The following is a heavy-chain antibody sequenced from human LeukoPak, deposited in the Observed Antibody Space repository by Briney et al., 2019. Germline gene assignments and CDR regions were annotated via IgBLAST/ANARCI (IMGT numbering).Heavy chain of an antibody. J-gene: IGHJ3*02. Sequence: GGSLRLSCVASGLTFSNAWMSWVRQAPGKGLEWVGRIKSKTDGETTDYAAPVKGRFTISRDDSKNTLYLQMNRLNIGDTAVYYCITDPGAWAPIWGQGTMVTVSS. CDR2: IKSKTDGETT. CDR3: ITDPGAWAPI. D-gene: IGHD1-26*01. V-gene: IGHV3-15*01. CDR1: GLTFSNAW.